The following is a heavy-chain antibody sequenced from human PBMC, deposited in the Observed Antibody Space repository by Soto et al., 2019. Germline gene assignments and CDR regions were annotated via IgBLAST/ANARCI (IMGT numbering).Heavy chain of an antibody. Sequence: EGQLLESGGGLVQPGGSLRLSCAASGFTFSSYAMSWVRQAPGKGLEWVSAISGSGGTTYTYYADSVKGRFTISRDNSQNTLYLHMNSLRAEDTAVYYCAKGRDYGGNYRDYWGQGTLVTVSS. J-gene: IGHJ4*02. D-gene: IGHD4-17*01. CDR2: ISGSGGTTYT. CDR3: AKGRDYGGNYRDY. CDR1: GFTFSSYA. V-gene: IGHV3-23*01.